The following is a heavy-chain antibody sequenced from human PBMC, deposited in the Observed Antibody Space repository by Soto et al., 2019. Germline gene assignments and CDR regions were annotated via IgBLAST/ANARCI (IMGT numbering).Heavy chain of an antibody. J-gene: IGHJ4*02. Sequence: QVLLVESGGGVVQPGRSLRLSCAASGFTFISFGMHWVRQAPGKRLEWVAVISDDGSTKHYADSVKGRFTISRDNSKNTLYLQMNSLGPEDTAVYYCAKDRWGDFGDLNLPGYWGQGTLVTVSS. CDR3: AKDRWGDFGDLNLPGY. CDR1: GFTFISFG. CDR2: ISDDGSTK. D-gene: IGHD4-17*01. V-gene: IGHV3-30*18.